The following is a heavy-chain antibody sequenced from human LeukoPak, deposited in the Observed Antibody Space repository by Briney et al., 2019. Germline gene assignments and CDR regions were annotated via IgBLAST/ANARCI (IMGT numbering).Heavy chain of an antibody. CDR1: GFTFRRYN. J-gene: IGHJ5*01. V-gene: IGHV3-21*01. D-gene: IGHD2-15*01. Sequence: GVLRLSCAASGFTFRRYNVNWVRQAPGKGLEWVSSISSTGTYIYYRDSLKGRFTISRDNAKNSLYLQMNSLRAEDTAVYYCASDQYTCSGGTCFANGLDSWGQGTLVTVSS. CDR2: ISSTGTYI. CDR3: ASDQYTCSGGTCFANGLDS.